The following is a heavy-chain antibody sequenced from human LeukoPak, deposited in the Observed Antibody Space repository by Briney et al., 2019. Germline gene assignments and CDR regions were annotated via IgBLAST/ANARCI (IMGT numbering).Heavy chain of an antibody. D-gene: IGHD3-16*01. CDR3: ATDRRSLGGFDS. J-gene: IGHJ4*02. CDR1: GYTLTELS. Sequence: ASVKVSCKVSGYTLTELSMHGVRQAPGKGLEWMGGFDPEDGETIYAQKFQGRVTMTEDTSTDTAYMELSSLRSEDTAMYYCATDRRSLGGFDSWGQGALVTVSS. CDR2: FDPEDGET. V-gene: IGHV1-24*01.